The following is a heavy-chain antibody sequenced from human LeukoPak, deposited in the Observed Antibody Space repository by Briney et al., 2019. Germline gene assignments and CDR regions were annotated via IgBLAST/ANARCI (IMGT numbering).Heavy chain of an antibody. D-gene: IGHD6-19*01. CDR3: ARGPAPGAVAGTGVYYFDY. Sequence: GASVKVSCKASGGTFSSYAISWVRQAPGQGLEWMGGIIPIFGTANYVQKFQGRVTITADESTSTAYMELSSLRSEDTAVYYCARGPAPGAVAGTGVYYFDYWGQGTLVTVSS. V-gene: IGHV1-69*13. J-gene: IGHJ4*02. CDR2: IIPIFGTA. CDR1: GGTFSSYA.